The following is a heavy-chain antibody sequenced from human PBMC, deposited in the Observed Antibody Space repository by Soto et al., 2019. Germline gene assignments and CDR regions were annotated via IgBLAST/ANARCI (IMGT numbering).Heavy chain of an antibody. V-gene: IGHV1-69*02. D-gene: IGHD5-18*01. CDR2: IIPILGIA. Sequence: QVQLVQSGAEVKKPGSSVKVSCKASGGTFSSYTISWVRQAPGQGIEWMGRIIPILGIANYAQKFQGRVTITADKSTRTADMELRSLRSEDTAVYYWASVPTPMVNSYYYYMDVWGKGTTVTVSS. CDR3: ASVPTPMVNSYYYYMDV. CDR1: GGTFSSYT. J-gene: IGHJ6*03.